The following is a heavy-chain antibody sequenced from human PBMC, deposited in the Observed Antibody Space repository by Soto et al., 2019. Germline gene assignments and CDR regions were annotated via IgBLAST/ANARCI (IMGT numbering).Heavy chain of an antibody. CDR3: AREGVQQLVDY. CDR1: GHTFTTYT. CDR2: INPYNGNA. J-gene: IGHJ4*02. D-gene: IGHD6-13*01. Sequence: GASVKVSCKASGHTFTTYTINWVRQAPGQGLEWMGWINPYNGNANYAQKLQGRVTMTTDTSTSTAYMELRGLRSDDTAVYYCAREGVQQLVDYWGQGTLVTVSS. V-gene: IGHV1-18*01.